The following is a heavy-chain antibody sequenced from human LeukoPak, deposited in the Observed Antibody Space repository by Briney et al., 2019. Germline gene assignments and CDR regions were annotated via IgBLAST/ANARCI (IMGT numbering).Heavy chain of an antibody. Sequence: ASVKVSCKASGYTFTSYGISWVRQAPGQGLEWMGWISAYNGNTNYAQKLQGRVTMTTDTSTSTAYMELRSLRSDDTAVYYCAILPGMGYSYGPGDAFDIWGQGTMVTVSS. CDR1: GYTFTSYG. CDR2: ISAYNGNT. V-gene: IGHV1-18*01. CDR3: AILPGMGYSYGPGDAFDI. D-gene: IGHD5-18*01. J-gene: IGHJ3*02.